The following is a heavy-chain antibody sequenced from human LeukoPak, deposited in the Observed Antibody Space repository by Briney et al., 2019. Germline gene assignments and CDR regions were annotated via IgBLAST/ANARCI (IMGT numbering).Heavy chain of an antibody. J-gene: IGHJ4*02. CDR2: RSIYNGNT. D-gene: IGHD6-6*01. CDR1: GYDFINYG. CDR3: ARGGPFPSSSSSREYYLDY. V-gene: IGHV1-18*01. Sequence: ASVKVSCKASGYDFINYGISWVRQAPGQGLEWMGCRSIYNGNTDYKLQGRVTMTTDTSTNTAYMEVRSLRSDDTAVYYCARGGPFPSSSSSREYYLDYWGQGTLVTVSS.